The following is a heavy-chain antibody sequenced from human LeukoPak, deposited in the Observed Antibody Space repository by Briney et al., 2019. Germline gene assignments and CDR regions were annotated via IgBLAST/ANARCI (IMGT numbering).Heavy chain of an antibody. J-gene: IGHJ3*02. CDR1: GGSIINSDYY. CDR3: VRGVTSHDAFDI. D-gene: IGHD2-8*01. V-gene: IGHV4-39*01. Sequence: PSETLSLTCIVSGGSIINSDYYWGWIRQPPGKGLECIGTFYSGGTTFYAPSLQSRVSISVDPSKRQFSLKMSSMTAADTAVYFCVRGVTSHDAFDIWGQGTMVTVAS. CDR2: FYSGGTT.